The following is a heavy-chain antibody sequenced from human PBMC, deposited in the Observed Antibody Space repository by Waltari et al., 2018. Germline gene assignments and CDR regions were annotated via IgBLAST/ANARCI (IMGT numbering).Heavy chain of an antibody. Sequence: QVQLVQSGAEVKKPGASVKVSCKASGYTFTSYGISWVRQAPGQGLEWMGWISAYNGNTNYAQKLQGSVTMTTDTSTSTAYMELRSLRSDDTAVYYCARQVTGSSLGYYYYYYMDVWGKGTTVTVSS. V-gene: IGHV1-18*01. D-gene: IGHD6-6*01. CDR1: GYTFTSYG. J-gene: IGHJ6*03. CDR2: ISAYNGNT. CDR3: ARQVTGSSLGYYYYYYMDV.